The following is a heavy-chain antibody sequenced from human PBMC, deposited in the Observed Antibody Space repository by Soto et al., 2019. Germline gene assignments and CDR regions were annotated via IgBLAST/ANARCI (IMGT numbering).Heavy chain of an antibody. CDR1: GYTFTTYG. CDR3: VREAEYNSFISFAY. J-gene: IGHJ4*02. CDR2: ISAYYGST. D-gene: IGHD1-1*01. V-gene: IGHV1-18*01. Sequence: ASVKVSCKASGYTFTTYGISWVRQAPGQGLEWMGWISAYYGSTDYEQKFQGRFTMTGDTSTSTAYMELRSLRSDDTAVYYCVREAEYNSFISFAYWGQGTQVTVSS.